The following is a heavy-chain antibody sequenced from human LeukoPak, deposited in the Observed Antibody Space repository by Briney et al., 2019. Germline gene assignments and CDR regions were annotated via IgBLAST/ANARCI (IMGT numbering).Heavy chain of an antibody. CDR2: IYYSGST. J-gene: IGHJ4*02. D-gene: IGHD3-22*01. V-gene: IGHV4-59*04. CDR1: GGSISNYY. Sequence: SETLSLTCTVSGGSISNYYWSWIRQRPGKGLERIGYIYYSGSTYYNPSLKSRVTISVDTSKNQFALKLSSVTAADTAVYYCARLGIDYYDSSGYPDYWGQGTLVTVSS. CDR3: ARLGIDYYDSSGYPDY.